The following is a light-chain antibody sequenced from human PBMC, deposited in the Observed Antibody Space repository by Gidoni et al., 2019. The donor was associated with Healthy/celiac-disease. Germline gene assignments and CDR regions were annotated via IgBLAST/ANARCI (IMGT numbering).Light chain of an antibody. CDR2: DAS. J-gene: IGKJ1*01. CDR1: QSVSSY. Sequence: DIVLTQSPATLSLSPGERATLSCRASQSVSSYVAWYQQKPGQAPRLLIYDASNRATGIPARFSGSGSGTDFTLTISSLEPEDFAVYYCQQRSNWPPGGTFGQGTKVEIK. V-gene: IGKV3-11*01. CDR3: QQRSNWPPGGT.